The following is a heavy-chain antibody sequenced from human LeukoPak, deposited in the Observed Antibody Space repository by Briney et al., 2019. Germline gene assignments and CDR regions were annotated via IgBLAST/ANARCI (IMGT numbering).Heavy chain of an antibody. CDR1: GYTFTGYF. CDR3: ARVHATGYFSLDLGY. CDR2: INPNTGGT. J-gene: IGHJ4*02. D-gene: IGHD3-9*01. Sequence: ASVKVSCRASGYTFTGYFMHWVRQAPGQGLDWMGWINPNTGGTKYAQKFQGRVTMTRDTSIGTAYMELSTVTSDDTAVYFCARVHATGYFSLDLGYWGQGTLVTVSS. V-gene: IGHV1-2*02.